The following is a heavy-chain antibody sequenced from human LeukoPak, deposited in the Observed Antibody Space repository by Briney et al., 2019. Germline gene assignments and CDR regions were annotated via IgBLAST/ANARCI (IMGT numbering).Heavy chain of an antibody. CDR3: ASQASRNYDATYYFDY. CDR2: IYSGGST. D-gene: IGHD3-22*01. V-gene: IGHV3-53*01. J-gene: IGHJ4*02. CDR1: GFTVSSNY. Sequence: HAGGSLRLSCAASGFTVSSNYMSWVRQAPGKGLEWVSVIYSGGSTYYADSVKGRFTISRDNFKNTLYLQMNSLRAEDTAVYYCASQASRNYDATYYFDYWGQGTLATVSS.